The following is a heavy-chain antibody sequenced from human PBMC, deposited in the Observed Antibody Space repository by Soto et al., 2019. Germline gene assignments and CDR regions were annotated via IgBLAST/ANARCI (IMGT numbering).Heavy chain of an antibody. CDR1: GFTFSSYG. V-gene: IGHV3-30*18. Sequence: GGSLRLSCAASGFTFSSYGMHWVRQAPGQGLEWVAVISYDGSNKYYADSVKGRFIISRDNSKNTMYVQMNSLRTEDTALYYCAKDRLRAGGLVPISLDAFDFWGRGTMVTVSS. CDR2: ISYDGSNK. J-gene: IGHJ3*01. CDR3: AKDRLRAGGLVPISLDAFDF. D-gene: IGHD6-19*01.